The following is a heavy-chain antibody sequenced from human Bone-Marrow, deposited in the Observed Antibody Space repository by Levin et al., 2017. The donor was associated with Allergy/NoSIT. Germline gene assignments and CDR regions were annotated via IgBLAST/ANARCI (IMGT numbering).Heavy chain of an antibody. CDR3: VKAETTVMLAYSSFDV. Sequence: GGSLRLSCRISGFIFADYAMSWVRRAPGRGLEWVSSLYGGSGKTLYADSVKGRFTISREYSKDTLFLQMNSLRAEDTARYYCVKAETTVMLAYSSFDVWGEGTAVTVSS. CDR2: LYGGSGKT. CDR1: GFIFADYA. D-gene: IGHD4-17*01. J-gene: IGHJ6*04. V-gene: IGHV3-23*01.